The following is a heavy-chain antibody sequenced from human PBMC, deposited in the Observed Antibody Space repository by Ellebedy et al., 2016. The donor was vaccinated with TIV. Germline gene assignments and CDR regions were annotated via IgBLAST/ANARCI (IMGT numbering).Heavy chain of an antibody. V-gene: IGHV1-58*01. J-gene: IGHJ5*02. Sequence: SVKVSXXASGFTFTSSAVQWVRQARGQRLEWIGWIVVGSGNTNYAQKFQERVTITRDMSTSTAYMELSSLRSEDTAVYYCARRFEGFGESSFDPWGQGTLVTVSS. CDR1: GFTFTSSA. CDR3: ARRFEGFGESSFDP. CDR2: IVVGSGNT. D-gene: IGHD3-16*02.